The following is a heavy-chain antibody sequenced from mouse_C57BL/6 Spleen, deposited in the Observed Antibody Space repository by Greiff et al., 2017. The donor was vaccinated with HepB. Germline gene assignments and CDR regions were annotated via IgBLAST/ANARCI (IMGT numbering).Heavy chain of an antibody. CDR3: AREGPADGFAY. Sequence: EVKLQESGPGLVKPSQSLSLTCSVTGYSITSGYYWNWIRQFPGNKLEWMGYISYDGSNNYNPSLKNRISITRDTSKNQFFLKLNSVTTEDTATYYCAREGPADGFAYWGQGTLVTVSA. V-gene: IGHV3-6*01. CDR1: GYSITSGYY. D-gene: IGHD3-3*01. J-gene: IGHJ3*01. CDR2: ISYDGSN.